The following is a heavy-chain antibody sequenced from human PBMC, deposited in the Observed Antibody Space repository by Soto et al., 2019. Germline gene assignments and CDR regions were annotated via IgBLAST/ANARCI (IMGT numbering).Heavy chain of an antibody. V-gene: IGHV1-69*13. CDR2: IIPNFGTA. J-gene: IGHJ5*02. CDR3: ARDPYLEYWFDP. Sequence: ASVKVSCKASGGTFSSYAISWVRQAPGQGLEWMGGIIPNFGTANYAQKFQGRVTITADESTSTAYMELSSLRSEDTAVYYCARDPYLEYWFDPWGQGTLVTVSS. CDR1: GGTFSSYA.